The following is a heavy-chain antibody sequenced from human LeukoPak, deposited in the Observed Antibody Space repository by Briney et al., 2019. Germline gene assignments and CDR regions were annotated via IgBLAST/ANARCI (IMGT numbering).Heavy chain of an antibody. CDR3: ARDQEGFDY. V-gene: IGHV1-46*01. J-gene: IGHJ4*02. Sequence: ASVKVSCKASGYTFTSNYIHWVRQAPGQGLEWMGMIYPRDGSTSYAQKFQGRVTVTRDTSTSTVHTELSGLRSEDTAVYYCARDQEGFDYWGQGTLVTVSS. CDR2: IYPRDGST. CDR1: GYTFTSNY.